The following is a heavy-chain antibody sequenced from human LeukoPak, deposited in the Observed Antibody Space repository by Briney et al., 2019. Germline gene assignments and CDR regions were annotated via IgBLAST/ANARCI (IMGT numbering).Heavy chain of an antibody. J-gene: IGHJ6*02. V-gene: IGHV4-4*02. CDR1: GGSISSSNW. D-gene: IGHD3-10*01. Sequence: KPSGTLSLTCAVSGGSISSSNWWSWVRQPPGKGLEWIGEIYHSGSTNYNPSLKSRVTISVDKSKNQFSLKLSSVTAEDTAVYYCARGRYYGSGSYYNVFDDMDVWGQGTTVTVSS. CDR3: ARGRYYGSGSYYNVFDDMDV. CDR2: IYHSGST.